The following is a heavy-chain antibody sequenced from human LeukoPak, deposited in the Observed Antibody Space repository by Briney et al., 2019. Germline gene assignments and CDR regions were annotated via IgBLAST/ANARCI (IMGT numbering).Heavy chain of an antibody. D-gene: IGHD3-16*02. J-gene: IGHJ4*02. Sequence: GESLKISCKWSGYSFTRYWIGGVGQMPGKGLEWMGIIYPCDSDTRSSLSFQGQVTISADKSISTAYLQWSSLKASDTAMYYCARQTEFMITFGGVIVYYFDYWGQGTLVTVSS. V-gene: IGHV5-51*01. CDR1: GYSFTRYW. CDR2: IYPCDSDT. CDR3: ARQTEFMITFGGVIVYYFDY.